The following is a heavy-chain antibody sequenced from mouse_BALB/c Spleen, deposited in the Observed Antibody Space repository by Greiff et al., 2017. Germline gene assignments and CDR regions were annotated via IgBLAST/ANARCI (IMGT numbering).Heavy chain of an antibody. J-gene: IGHJ4*01. CDR3: ASAMITTVYYAMDY. Sequence: EVQLMESGGGLVKPGGSLKLSCAASGFTFSDYYMYWVRQTPEKRLEWVATISDGGSYTYYPDSVKGRFTISRDNAKNNLYLQMSSLKSQYTAMYYCASAMITTVYYAMDYWGQGTSVTVSS. V-gene: IGHV5-4*02. CDR1: GFTFSDYY. D-gene: IGHD2-4*01. CDR2: ISDGGSYT.